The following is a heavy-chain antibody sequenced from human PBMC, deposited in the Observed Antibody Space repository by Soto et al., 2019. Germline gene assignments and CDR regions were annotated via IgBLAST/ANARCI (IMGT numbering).Heavy chain of an antibody. CDR2: IYYGGST. D-gene: IGHD1-7*01. J-gene: IGHJ6*02. Sequence: SETLSLTCTVSGGSISSYYWSWIRQPPGKGLEWIGYIYYGGSTNYNPSLKSRVTISVDTSKNQFSLKLSSVTAADTAVYYCARTYNWNYNYYYYGMDVWGQGTTVTVSS. CDR1: GGSISSYY. V-gene: IGHV4-59*01. CDR3: ARTYNWNYNYYYYGMDV.